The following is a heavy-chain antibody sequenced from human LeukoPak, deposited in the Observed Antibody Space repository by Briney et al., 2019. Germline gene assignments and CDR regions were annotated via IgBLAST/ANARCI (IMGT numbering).Heavy chain of an antibody. CDR1: GYSFTSYW. Sequence: GESLKISCKGSGYSFTSYWIVWVRQMPGKGLEWMGIIYPGDSDTRYSPSFQGQVTISADKSISTAYLQWSSLKASDTAMYYCARVLAYCGGDCYRGFDYWGRGTLVTVSS. V-gene: IGHV5-51*01. D-gene: IGHD2-21*02. J-gene: IGHJ4*02. CDR3: ARVLAYCGGDCYRGFDY. CDR2: IYPGDSDT.